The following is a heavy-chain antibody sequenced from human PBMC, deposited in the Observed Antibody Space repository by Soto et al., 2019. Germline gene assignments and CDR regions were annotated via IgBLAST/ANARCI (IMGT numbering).Heavy chain of an antibody. V-gene: IGHV1-18*01. CDR1: GYTFTIYG. CDR3: ARESYDSLAGYIQFDY. CDR2: ISAYTGNT. Sequence: ASVKVSCKASGYTFTIYGISWVLQSPLQGLEWMGWISAYTGNTNYAQKLQGRVTMTTDTSTSTAYMELRSLRSDDTAVYYCARESYDSLAGYIQFDYWGQGTLVTVSS. J-gene: IGHJ4*02. D-gene: IGHD3-9*01.